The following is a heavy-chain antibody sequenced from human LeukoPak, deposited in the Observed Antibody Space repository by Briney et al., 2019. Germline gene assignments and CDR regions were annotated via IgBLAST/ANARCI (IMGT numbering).Heavy chain of an antibody. D-gene: IGHD6-13*01. CDR1: GFTFSDYY. CDR3: ARESSWSFDY. V-gene: IGHV3-11*01. J-gene: IGHJ4*02. Sequence: GGSLRPSCAVSGFTFSDYYMTWIRQAPGKGLEWISYISSSGSNIYYADPVKGRFTIARDNAKNSVYLQMNSLRVEDTAVYYCARESSWSFDYWGQGTLLTVSS. CDR2: ISSSGSNI.